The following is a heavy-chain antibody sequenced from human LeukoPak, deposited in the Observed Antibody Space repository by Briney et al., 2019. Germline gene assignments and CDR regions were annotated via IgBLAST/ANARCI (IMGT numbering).Heavy chain of an antibody. CDR1: GGSISSSNW. J-gene: IGHJ2*01. Sequence: SETLSLTCAVSGGSISSSNWWSWVRQPPGKGLEWIGEIYHSGSTNYNPSLKSRVTISVDTSKNQFSLELRSVTAADTAVYYCARRVVDSRWYFDVWGRGTLITVSS. D-gene: IGHD2-2*01. CDR2: IYHSGST. V-gene: IGHV4-4*02. CDR3: ARRVVDSRWYFDV.